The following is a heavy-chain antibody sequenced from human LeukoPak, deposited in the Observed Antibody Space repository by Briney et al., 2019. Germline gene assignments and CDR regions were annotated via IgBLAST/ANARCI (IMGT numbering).Heavy chain of an antibody. V-gene: IGHV4-4*02. D-gene: IGHD4-17*01. CDR1: GGSISSSNW. J-gene: IGHJ4*02. CDR2: IYHSGST. Sequence: SETLSLTCAVSGGSISSSNWWSWVRQPPGKGLEWIGEIYHSGSTNYNPSLKSRVTISVDTSKNQFSLKLSSVTAADTAVYYCARDFEVTTGLWGQGTLVTVSS. CDR3: ARDFEVTTGL.